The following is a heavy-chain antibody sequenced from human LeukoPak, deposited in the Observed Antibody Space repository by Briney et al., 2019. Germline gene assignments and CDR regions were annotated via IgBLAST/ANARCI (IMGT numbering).Heavy chain of an antibody. CDR3: ARAGYSGYDTPLEYDY. D-gene: IGHD5-12*01. CDR1: GYSISSGYY. V-gene: IGHV4-38-2*01. Sequence: PETLSLTCAVSGYSISSGYYWGWIRQPPGKGLEWIGSIYHSGSTYYNPSLKSRVTLSLDTSKNQFSLKLSSVTAADTAVYYCARAGYSGYDTPLEYDYWGQGTLVTVSS. J-gene: IGHJ4*02. CDR2: IYHSGST.